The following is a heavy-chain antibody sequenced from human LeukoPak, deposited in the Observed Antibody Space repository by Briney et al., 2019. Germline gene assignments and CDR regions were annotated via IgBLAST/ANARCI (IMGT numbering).Heavy chain of an antibody. Sequence: SVQVSCKASGGTFSSYAISWVRQPPGQELEWMGAIIPIFGTANYAQKFQGRVTITADKSTRKAYMELSSLRSEDASVYYCARGSGSYSGGAFDIWGQGTMVTVSS. CDR2: IIPIFGTA. CDR3: ARGSGSYSGGAFDI. J-gene: IGHJ3*02. CDR1: GGTFSSYA. D-gene: IGHD3-10*01. V-gene: IGHV1-69*06.